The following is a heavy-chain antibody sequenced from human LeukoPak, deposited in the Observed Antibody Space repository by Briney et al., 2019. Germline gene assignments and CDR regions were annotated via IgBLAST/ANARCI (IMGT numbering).Heavy chain of an antibody. D-gene: IGHD3-22*01. CDR3: AKTTYYYDSSGYSNWFDP. CDR1: GFTFSSYG. Sequence: PGRSLRLSCAASGFTFSSYGMHWVRQAPGKGLEWGAVISYDGSNKYYADSVKGRFTTSRDNSKNTLYLQMNSLRAEDTAVYYCAKTTYYYDSSGYSNWFDPWGQGTLVTVSS. CDR2: ISYDGSNK. J-gene: IGHJ5*02. V-gene: IGHV3-30*18.